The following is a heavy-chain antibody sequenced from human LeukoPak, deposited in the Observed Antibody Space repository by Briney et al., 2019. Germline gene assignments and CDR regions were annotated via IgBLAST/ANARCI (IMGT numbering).Heavy chain of an antibody. CDR2: TYPGDSDT. V-gene: IGHV5-51*01. J-gene: IGHJ4*02. Sequence: GEALKISCKGSGYRFPAYWIGWVRQMPGKGLEWMGITYPGDSDTRYSPSFQGQVTISADKSTSTAYLQWSSLQASDTAIYYCTRQSQYCSTGTCYGIDWGQGTLVAVSS. CDR1: GYRFPAYW. D-gene: IGHD2-2*01. CDR3: TRQSQYCSTGTCYGID.